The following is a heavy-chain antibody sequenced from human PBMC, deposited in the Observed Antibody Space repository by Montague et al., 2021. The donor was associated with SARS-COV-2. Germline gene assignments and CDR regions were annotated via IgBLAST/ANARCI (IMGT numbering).Heavy chain of an antibody. CDR2: VLYNKRT. Sequence: SETLSLTCTVAVLSGADDYWSWMRQPPGERLEWVGDVLYNKRTKFNPSLKSRVAISVDTSKNQFSLKLSSVTAADTAVCYCARGSGCSGGSCYSEWDPYYYYGMDAWGQGTTVTVSS. D-gene: IGHD2-15*01. V-gene: IGHV4-59*02. CDR1: VLSGADDY. CDR3: ARGSGCSGGSCYSEWDPYYYYGMDA. J-gene: IGHJ6*02.